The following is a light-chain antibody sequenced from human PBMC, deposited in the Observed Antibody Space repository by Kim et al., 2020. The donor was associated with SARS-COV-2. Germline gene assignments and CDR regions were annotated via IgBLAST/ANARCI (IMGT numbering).Light chain of an antibody. V-gene: IGKV3-15*01. CDR3: QQYNNWPYT. CDR1: QGVSSK. CDR2: AAS. J-gene: IGKJ2*01. Sequence: SASPGESATLPCRASQGVSSKLSWYQQKPGQAPRFLIYAASTRATGIPARFSGSGSGTEFTLTISSLQSEDFAVYYCQQYNNWPYTFGQGTKLEI.